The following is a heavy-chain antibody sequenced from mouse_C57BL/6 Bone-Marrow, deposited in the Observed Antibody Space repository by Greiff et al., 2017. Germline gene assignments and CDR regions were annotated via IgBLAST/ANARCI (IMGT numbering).Heavy chain of an antibody. CDR3: TTPCYGSSYGGYYFDY. J-gene: IGHJ2*01. CDR2: IDPANGDT. CDR1: GFNIKDDY. Sequence: VQLQQSGAELVRPGASVKLSCTASGFNIKDDYMHWVKQRPEQGLEWIGWIDPANGDTEYASKFQGKATITADTSSNTAYLQLSSLTSEDTAVYYCTTPCYGSSYGGYYFDYWGQGTTLTVSS. D-gene: IGHD1-1*01. V-gene: IGHV14-4*01.